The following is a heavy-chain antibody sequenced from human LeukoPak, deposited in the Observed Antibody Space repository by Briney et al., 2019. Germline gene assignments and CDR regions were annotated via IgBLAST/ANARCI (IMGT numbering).Heavy chain of an antibody. D-gene: IGHD1-7*01. V-gene: IGHV3-7*01. J-gene: IGHJ4*02. Sequence: PGGSLRLSCAASGFTFSSYWMSWVRQAPGKGLEWVANIKQDGSEKYYVDSVKGRFTISRDNAKNSLYLQMNILRAEDTAVYYCARGRGNYPFGYWGQGTLVTVSS. CDR3: ARGRGNYPFGY. CDR1: GFTFSSYW. CDR2: IKQDGSEK.